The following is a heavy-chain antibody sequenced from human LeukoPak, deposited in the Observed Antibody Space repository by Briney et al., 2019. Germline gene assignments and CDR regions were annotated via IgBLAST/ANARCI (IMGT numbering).Heavy chain of an antibody. CDR3: ARGVAGPPQEAFDI. V-gene: IGHV3-7*01. D-gene: IGHD5/OR15-5a*01. CDR2: IKQDGTKK. J-gene: IGHJ3*02. Sequence: PGGSLRLSCAASALTLSSYWMSWVRQAPGKGLEWVANIKQDGTKKHYVDSVRGPFTMSRDKTKNSLYLQMNSLRADDTAVYYCARGVAGPPQEAFDIWGEGTMVAVSS. CDR1: ALTLSSYW.